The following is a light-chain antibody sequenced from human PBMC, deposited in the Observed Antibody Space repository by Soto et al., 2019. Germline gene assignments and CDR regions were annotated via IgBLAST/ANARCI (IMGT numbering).Light chain of an antibody. J-gene: IGKJ2*01. CDR1: QSVSSN. CDR3: QQYNNWPPYT. V-gene: IGKV3-15*01. CDR2: GAS. Sequence: EIVMTQSPATLSVSPGERATLSCRASQSVSSNLAWYQQTPGQAPRLLIYGASTRATGIPARFSGSGSGAEFTLTISSLQSEDFAVYYCQQYNNWPPYTFGQVTKLEIK.